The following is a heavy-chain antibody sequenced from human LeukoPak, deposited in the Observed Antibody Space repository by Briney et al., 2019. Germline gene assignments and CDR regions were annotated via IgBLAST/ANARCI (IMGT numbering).Heavy chain of an antibody. J-gene: IGHJ4*02. CDR1: GGSISSYY. CDR3: AGHDGSGYSFFDC. CDR2: IYYSGYT. Sequence: SETLSLTCAVSGGSISSYYWSWIRQPPGKGLEWIGYIYYSGYTSYNPSLKSRVTISVDTSKNRFSLKLSSVTAADTAVYYCAGHDGSGYSFFDCWGQGTLVTVSS. V-gene: IGHV4-59*08. D-gene: IGHD3-22*01.